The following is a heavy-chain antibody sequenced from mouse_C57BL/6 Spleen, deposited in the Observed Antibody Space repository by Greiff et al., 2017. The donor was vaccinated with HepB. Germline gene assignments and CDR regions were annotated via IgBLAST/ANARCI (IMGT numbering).Heavy chain of an antibody. CDR1: GYTFTSYW. CDR2: IYPGSGST. V-gene: IGHV1-55*01. CDR3: ARTYYYGSTNYFDY. J-gene: IGHJ2*01. D-gene: IGHD1-1*01. Sequence: QVQLQQSGAELVKPGASVKMSCKASGYTFTSYWITWVKQRPGQGLEWIGDIYPGSGSTNYNEKFKSKATLTVDTSSSTAYMQLSSLTSEDSAVYYCARTYYYGSTNYFDYWGQGTTLTVSS.